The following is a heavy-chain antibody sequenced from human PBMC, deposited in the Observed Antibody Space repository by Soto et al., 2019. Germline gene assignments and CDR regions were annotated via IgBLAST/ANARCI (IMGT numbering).Heavy chain of an antibody. J-gene: IGHJ6*02. CDR1: GGTFSSYA. D-gene: IGHD2-2*01. CDR2: IIPIFGTA. Sequence: ASVKVSCKASGGTFSSYAISWVRQAPGQGLEWMGGIIPIFGTANYAQKFQGRVTITADESTSTAYMELSSPRSEDTAVYYCARGGGDCSSTSCYGIPFYYHYYRLDVWGQGTTVTVSS. CDR3: ARGGGDCSSTSCYGIPFYYHYYRLDV. V-gene: IGHV1-69*13.